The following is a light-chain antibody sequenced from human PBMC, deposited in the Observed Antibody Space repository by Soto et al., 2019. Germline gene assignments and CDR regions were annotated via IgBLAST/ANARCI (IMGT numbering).Light chain of an antibody. J-gene: IGLJ2*01. CDR1: SSDIGGYNY. CDR2: EVN. Sequence: QSALTQPPSASGSPGQSVAISCTGTSSDIGGYNYVSWYQQHPGKAPKLMIYEVNKRPSGVPDRFSGSKSGNTASLTVSGLQAEDEAYYYCNSYAGSNNVLFGGGTKPTVL. CDR3: NSYAGSNNVL. V-gene: IGLV2-8*01.